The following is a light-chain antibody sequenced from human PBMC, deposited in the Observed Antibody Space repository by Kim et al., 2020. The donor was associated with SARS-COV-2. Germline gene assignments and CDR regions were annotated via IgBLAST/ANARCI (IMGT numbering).Light chain of an antibody. CDR1: RSISNS. J-gene: IGKJ5*01. CDR2: DAS. CDR3: QQRYNWPPIT. V-gene: IGKV3-11*02. Sequence: SPGEGATLSCRASRSISNSLAWYQQKPGQPPRLLIYDASTRATDIPARFSGSGSGRDFTLTISSLEPEDFAVYYCQQRYNWPPITFGQGTRLEIK.